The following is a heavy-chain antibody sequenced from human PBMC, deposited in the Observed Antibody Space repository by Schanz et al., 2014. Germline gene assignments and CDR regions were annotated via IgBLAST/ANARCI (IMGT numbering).Heavy chain of an antibody. D-gene: IGHD2-15*01. J-gene: IGHJ4*02. V-gene: IGHV4-39*01. CDR2: DCISATD. CDR3: ARHRDEMATVSSPFDY. CDR1: GDSITGVSRY. Sequence: QVQLQESGPGLVKPSETLSLTCSVSGDSITGVSRYWGWIRQPPGKGLEWIASDCISATDYVNESLQSRVSISKDGKKNLLSRKVPSVPAADTAVYFCARHRDEMATVSSPFDYWGQGILVTVSS.